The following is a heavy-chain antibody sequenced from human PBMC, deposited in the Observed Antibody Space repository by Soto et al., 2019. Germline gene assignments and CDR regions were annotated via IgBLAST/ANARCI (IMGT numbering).Heavy chain of an antibody. V-gene: IGHV1-18*01. CDR3: ARGEYCSGGSCSALFSGMDV. Sequence: QVQLVQSGAEAKKPGASVKVSCKASGYTFTSYGISWVRQAPGPALEWMGWISAYNGNTNYALKLQGRVTMTTDTPTSTAYSELRSLRSDDTAVYDCARGEYCSGGSCSALFSGMDVWGQGTTVTVSS. CDR1: GYTFTSYG. CDR2: ISAYNGNT. J-gene: IGHJ6*02. D-gene: IGHD2-15*01.